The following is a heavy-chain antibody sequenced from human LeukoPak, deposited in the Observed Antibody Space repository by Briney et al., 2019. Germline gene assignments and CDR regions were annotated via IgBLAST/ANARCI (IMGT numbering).Heavy chain of an antibody. CDR2: INAGNGNT. V-gene: IGHV1-3*01. CDR1: GYTFTSYA. CDR3: ARARIAAAAYDDY. Sequence: ASVKVSCKASGYTFTSYAMHWVRQAPGQRLEWMGWINAGNGNTKYSQKFQGRVTITRDTSASTAYMELSSLRSEDTAVYYCARARIAAAAYDDYWGQGTLVTVSS. J-gene: IGHJ4*02. D-gene: IGHD6-13*01.